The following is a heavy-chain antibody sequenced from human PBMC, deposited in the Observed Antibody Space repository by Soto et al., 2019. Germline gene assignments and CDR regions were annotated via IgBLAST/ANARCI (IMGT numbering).Heavy chain of an antibody. D-gene: IGHD3-22*01. CDR1: GDSVSSNSAA. J-gene: IGHJ6*02. CDR2: TYYRSKWYN. V-gene: IGHV6-1*01. CDR3: ARGIVYYYDSSGYYLGYYYYYGMDV. Sequence: HSQTLSLTCAISGDSVSSNSAAWNWIRQSPSRGLEWLGRTYYRSKWYNDYAVSVKSRITINPDTSKNQFSLQLNSVTPEDTAVYYCARGIVYYYDSSGYYLGYYYYYGMDVWGQGTTVTVSS.